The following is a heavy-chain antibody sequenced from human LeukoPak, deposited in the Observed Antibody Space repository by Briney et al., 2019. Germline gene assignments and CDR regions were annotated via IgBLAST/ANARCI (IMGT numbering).Heavy chain of an antibody. CDR3: ATGEAYFPPGY. J-gene: IGHJ4*02. D-gene: IGHD2/OR15-2a*01. CDR2: ISAYNGNT. Sequence: ASVKVSCKASGYTFTSYGISWVRQAPGQGLEWMGWISAYNGNTNYAQKLQGRVTMTTDTSTSTAYIELRGLRSDDTAVYYCATGEAYFPPGYWGQGTLVTVSS. V-gene: IGHV1-18*01. CDR1: GYTFTSYG.